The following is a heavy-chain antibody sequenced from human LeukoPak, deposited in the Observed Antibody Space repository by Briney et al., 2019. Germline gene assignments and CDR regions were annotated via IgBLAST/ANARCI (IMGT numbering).Heavy chain of an antibody. J-gene: IGHJ4*02. CDR3: ARSGSDSSGYYCLDY. V-gene: IGHV3-7*01. CDR2: IKQDGSEK. D-gene: IGHD3-22*01. CDR1: GFTFSSYW. Sequence: LAGGSLRLSCAASGFTFSSYWMSWVRQAPGKGLEWVANIKQDGSEKYYVDSVKGRFTISRDNAKNSLYLQMNSLRAEDTAVYYCARSGSDSSGYYCLDYWGQGTLVTVSS.